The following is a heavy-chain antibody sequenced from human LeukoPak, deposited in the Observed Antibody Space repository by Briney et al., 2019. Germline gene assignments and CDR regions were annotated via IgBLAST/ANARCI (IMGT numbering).Heavy chain of an antibody. V-gene: IGHV3-30*18. D-gene: IGHD3-9*01. CDR2: ISYDGSNK. J-gene: IGHJ6*02. CDR3: AKDRARDILTGHYYYYGMDV. Sequence: QPGRSLRLSCAASGFTFSSYGMHWVRQAPGKGLEWVAVISYDGSNKYYADSVKGRFTISRDNSKNTLYLQMNSLRAEDTAVYYCAKDRARDILTGHYYYYGMDVWGQGTTVTVSS. CDR1: GFTFSSYG.